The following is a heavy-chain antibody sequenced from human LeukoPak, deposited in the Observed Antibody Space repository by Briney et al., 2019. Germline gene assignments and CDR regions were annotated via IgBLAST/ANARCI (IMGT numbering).Heavy chain of an antibody. V-gene: IGHV1-24*01. D-gene: IGHD1-26*01. Sequence: ASVKVSCKVSGYTLTELSMHWVRQAPGKGLEWMGGFDPEDGETIYAQKFQGRVTMTEDTSTDTAYMELSSLRSEDTAVYYCATDFMVVGATTSPLDERASPPTTDYWGQGTLVTVSS. J-gene: IGHJ4*02. CDR1: GYTLTELS. CDR3: ATDFMVVGATTSPLDERASPPTTDY. CDR2: FDPEDGET.